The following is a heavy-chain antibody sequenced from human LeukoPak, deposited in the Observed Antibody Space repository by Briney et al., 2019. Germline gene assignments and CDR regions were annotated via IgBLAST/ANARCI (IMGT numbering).Heavy chain of an antibody. CDR3: AREYYDFWSGYAYYYYYMDV. V-gene: IGHV1-46*01. CDR2: INPSGGST. Sequence: ASVKVSCEASGYTFTSYYMHWVRQAPGQGLEWMGIINPSGGSTSYEQKFQGRVTITTDESTSTAYMELSSLRSEDTAVYYCAREYYDFWSGYAYYYYYMDVWGKGTTVTVSS. CDR1: GYTFTSYY. D-gene: IGHD3-3*01. J-gene: IGHJ6*03.